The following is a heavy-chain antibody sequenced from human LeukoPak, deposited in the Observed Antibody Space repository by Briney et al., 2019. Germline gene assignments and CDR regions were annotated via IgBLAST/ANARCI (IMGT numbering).Heavy chain of an antibody. V-gene: IGHV1-2*02. CDR3: ARRATGIIDY. Sequence: ASVKVSCKASGYTFTGYYMHWVRQAPGQGLERMGWINPNSGGTNYAQKFQGRVTTTRDTSISAAYMELSRLRSDDTAVYYCARRATGIIDYWGQGTLVTVSS. D-gene: IGHD1-1*01. CDR2: INPNSGGT. CDR1: GYTFTGYY. J-gene: IGHJ4*02.